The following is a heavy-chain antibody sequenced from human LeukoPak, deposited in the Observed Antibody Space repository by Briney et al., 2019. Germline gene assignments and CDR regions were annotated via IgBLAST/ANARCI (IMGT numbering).Heavy chain of an antibody. CDR1: GGSISSYY. V-gene: IGHV4-59*01. CDR3: ARCSYGDYGLLDY. J-gene: IGHJ4*02. CDR2: IYYSGST. D-gene: IGHD4-17*01. Sequence: SETLSLTCTVSGGSISSYYWSWIRQPPGKGLEWIGYIYYSGSTNYNPSLKSRVTISVDTSKNQFSLKLSSVTAADTAGYYCARCSYGDYGLLDYWGQGTLVTVSS.